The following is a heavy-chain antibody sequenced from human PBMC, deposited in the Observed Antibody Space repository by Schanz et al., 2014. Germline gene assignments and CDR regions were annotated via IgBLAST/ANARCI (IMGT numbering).Heavy chain of an antibody. CDR3: AKGVVPDAISEYLQH. CDR2: LSGSGAGT. Sequence: EVQLLESGGGLVQPGGSLRLSCAASGFTFSNYAMGWVRQTPGKGLEWVSTLSGSGAGTFYADSVKGRFTISRDKSENTLYLQMNSLRAEDTALYYCAKGVVPDAISEYLQHWGQGTLVTVSS. V-gene: IGHV3-23*01. D-gene: IGHD2-2*01. J-gene: IGHJ1*01. CDR1: GFTFSNYA.